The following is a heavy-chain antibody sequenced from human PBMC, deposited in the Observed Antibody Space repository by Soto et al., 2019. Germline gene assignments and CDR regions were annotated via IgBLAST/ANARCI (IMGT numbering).Heavy chain of an antibody. D-gene: IGHD6-13*01. J-gene: IGHJ6*02. V-gene: IGHV1-3*01. CDR3: ASGPSSSWYFDDYYYYGMDV. Sequence: ASVKVSCKASGYTFTSYAMHWLRQAPGQRLEWMGWINAGNGNTKYSQKFQGRVTITRDTSASTAYMELSSLRSEDTAVYYCASGPSSSWYFDDYYYYGMDVWGQGTTVTVS. CDR1: GYTFTSYA. CDR2: INAGNGNT.